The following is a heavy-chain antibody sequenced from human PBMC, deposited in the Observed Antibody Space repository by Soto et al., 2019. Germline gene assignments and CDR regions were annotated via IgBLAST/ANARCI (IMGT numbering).Heavy chain of an antibody. CDR2: IYYSGST. CDR3: ARTPSGLTNFDY. D-gene: IGHD5-12*01. V-gene: IGHV4-59*01. J-gene: IGHJ4*02. Sequence: SETLSLTCTVSGVSISSYYWIWIRQPPGKGLEWIGYIYYSGSTNYNPSLKSRVTISVDTSKNQFSLKLSSVTAADTAVYYCARTPSGLTNFDYWGQGTLVTV. CDR1: GVSISSYY.